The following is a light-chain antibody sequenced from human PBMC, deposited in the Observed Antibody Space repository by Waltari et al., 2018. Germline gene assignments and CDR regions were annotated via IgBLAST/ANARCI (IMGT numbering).Light chain of an antibody. J-gene: IGLJ3*02. Sequence: NFMLTQPHSLSESPGKTVTISCTRSSGSIASHHLQWFQQRPGSAPTTVIYEDNQRPSGVPDRFSGSIDTSSNSASLTISGLTTEDEADYYCQSYDSSSRVFGGGTKLTVL. V-gene: IGLV6-57*03. CDR3: QSYDSSSRV. CDR2: EDN. CDR1: SGSIASHH.